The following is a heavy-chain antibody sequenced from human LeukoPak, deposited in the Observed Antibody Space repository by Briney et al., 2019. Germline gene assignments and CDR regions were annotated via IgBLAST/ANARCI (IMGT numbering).Heavy chain of an antibody. CDR2: ISSRSFTI. CDR3: ARGRHSGYDWGDY. Sequence: PGGSLRLSCAASGFTFSTYSMIWVRQAPGKGLEWVSYISSRSFTIYYADSVKGRFTISRDNAKNSLFLQMNSLRAEDTAVYYCARGRHSGYDWGDYWGQGTLVTVSS. CDR1: GFTFSTYS. V-gene: IGHV3-48*04. D-gene: IGHD5-12*01. J-gene: IGHJ4*02.